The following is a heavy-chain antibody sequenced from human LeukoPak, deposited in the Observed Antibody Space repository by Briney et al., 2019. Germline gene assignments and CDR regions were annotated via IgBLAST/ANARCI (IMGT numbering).Heavy chain of an antibody. CDR3: AREGKSYGFDY. J-gene: IGHJ4*02. V-gene: IGHV4-59*01. Sequence: SETLSLTCTVSAGSISSYYWSWIRQPPGKGLEWIVYIDYGGSTNYNPSLNSRVSISVDTSKNQCSLKLSSVTAADTAVYYRAREGKSYGFDYWGQGTLVTVSS. CDR2: IDYGGST. D-gene: IGHD5-18*01. CDR1: AGSISSYY.